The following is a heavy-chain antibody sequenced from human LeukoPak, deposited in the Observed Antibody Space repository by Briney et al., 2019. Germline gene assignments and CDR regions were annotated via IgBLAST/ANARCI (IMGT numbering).Heavy chain of an antibody. CDR3: ATNRNYYDSSGYPRFAYYFDY. D-gene: IGHD3-22*01. V-gene: IGHV1-69*04. CDR2: IIPILGIA. CDR1: GGTFSSYA. J-gene: IGHJ4*02. Sequence: SVKVSCKASGGTFSSYAISWVRQAPGQGLEWMGRIIPILGIANYAQKFQGRVTITADKSTSTAYMELSSLRSEDTAVYYCATNRNYYDSSGYPRFAYYFDYWGQGTLVTVSS.